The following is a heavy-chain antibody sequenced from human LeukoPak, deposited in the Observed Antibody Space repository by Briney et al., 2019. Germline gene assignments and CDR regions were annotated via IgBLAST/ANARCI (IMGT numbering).Heavy chain of an antibody. Sequence: SQTLSPTCTVSGGSISSGDYYWSWIRQPAGKGLEWIGRIYTSGSTNYNPSLKSRVTISLDTSKNQFSLKLSSVTAADTAVYYCARGYCSYTSCYNPPDSWGQGTLVTVSP. J-gene: IGHJ4*02. CDR3: ARGYCSYTSCYNPPDS. CDR1: GGSISSGDYY. D-gene: IGHD2-2*02. V-gene: IGHV4-61*02. CDR2: IYTSGST.